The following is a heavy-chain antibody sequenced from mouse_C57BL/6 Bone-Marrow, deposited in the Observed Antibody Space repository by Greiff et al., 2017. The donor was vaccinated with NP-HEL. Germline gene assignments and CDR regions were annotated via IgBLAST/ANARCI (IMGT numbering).Heavy chain of an antibody. V-gene: IGHV1-76*01. CDR3: AREDYYGYFDY. J-gene: IGHJ2*01. CDR2: IYPGSGNT. CDR1: GYTFTDYY. Sequence: QVQLQQSGAELVRPGASVKLSCKASGYTFTDYYINWVKQRPGQGLEWIARIYPGSGNTYYNEKFKGKATLTAEKSSSTAYMQLSSLTSEDSAVYFCAREDYYGYFDYWGQGTTLTVSS. D-gene: IGHD1-1*01.